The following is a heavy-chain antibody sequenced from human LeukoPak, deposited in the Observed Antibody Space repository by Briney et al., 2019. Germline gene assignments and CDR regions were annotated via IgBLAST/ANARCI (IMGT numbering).Heavy chain of an antibody. CDR1: GGSISSGGYY. D-gene: IGHD3-22*01. V-gene: IGHV4-31*03. CDR2: IYHSGST. Sequence: TSETLSLTCTVSGGSISSGGYYWSWIRQHPGKGLEWIGYIYHSGSTYYNPSLKSRVTISVDTSKNQFSLKLSSVTAADTAVYYCAREGRDYDSSGYYDWFDPWGQGTLVTVSS. CDR3: AREGRDYDSSGYYDWFDP. J-gene: IGHJ5*02.